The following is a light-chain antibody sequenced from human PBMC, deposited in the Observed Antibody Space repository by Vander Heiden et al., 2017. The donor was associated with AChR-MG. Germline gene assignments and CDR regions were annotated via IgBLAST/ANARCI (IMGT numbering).Light chain of an antibody. CDR1: NDIRSY. V-gene: IGKV1-33*01. CDR2: DAT. CDR3: QEYDDRNT. J-gene: IGKJ2*01. Sequence: DIQMTQSPSSLAAAIGDRVTITCQASNDIRSYLNWYQQKPGEAPKLLIYDATFLEKGVPSRFSGSGSGTDFTLTITNLQPEDIATYYCQEYDDRNTFGQGTKLDLK.